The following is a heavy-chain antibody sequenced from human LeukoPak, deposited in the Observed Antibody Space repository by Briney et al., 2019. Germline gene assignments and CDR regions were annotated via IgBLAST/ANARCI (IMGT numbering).Heavy chain of an antibody. J-gene: IGHJ5*02. CDR1: GYSISSGYY. V-gene: IGHV4-38-2*02. CDR3: ARGFAAGAAYNWFDP. CDR2: IYHSGST. Sequence: SETLSLTCTVSGYSISSGYYWGWIRQPPGKGLEWIGSIYHSGSTYYNPSLKSRVTISVDTSKSQFSLKLSSVTAADTAVYYCARGFAAGAAYNWFDPWGQGTLVTVSS. D-gene: IGHD6-13*01.